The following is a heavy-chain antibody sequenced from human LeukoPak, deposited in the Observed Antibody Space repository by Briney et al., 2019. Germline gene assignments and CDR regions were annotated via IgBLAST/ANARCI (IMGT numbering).Heavy chain of an antibody. CDR2: INPNSGGT. CDR1: GYTFTSHG. V-gene: IGHV1-2*02. CDR3: ARVGFDYGGISGQGGY. D-gene: IGHD4-23*01. Sequence: ASVKVSCKTSGYTFTSHGINWVRQAPGQGLEWMGWINPNSGGTNYAQKFQGRVTMTRDTSISTAYMELSRLRSDDTAVYYCARVGFDYGGISGQGGYWGQGTLVTVSS. J-gene: IGHJ4*02.